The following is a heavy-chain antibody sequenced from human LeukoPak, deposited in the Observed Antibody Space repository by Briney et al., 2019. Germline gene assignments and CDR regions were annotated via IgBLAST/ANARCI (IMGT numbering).Heavy chain of an antibody. D-gene: IGHD1-14*01. CDR2: ISGSGAAI. Sequence: GGSLRLSCAASGFTFSDFYMTWVRQAPGKGLEFISCISGSGAAIYYADSVKGRFTISRDNAKKSVYLQMKGPRADDTAVYYCAENRRLLGDWGQGTLVTVSS. V-gene: IGHV3-11*01. CDR1: GFTFSDFY. J-gene: IGHJ4*02. CDR3: AENRRLLGD.